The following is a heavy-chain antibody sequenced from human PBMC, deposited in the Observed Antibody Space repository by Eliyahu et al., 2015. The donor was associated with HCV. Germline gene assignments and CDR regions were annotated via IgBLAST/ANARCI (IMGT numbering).Heavy chain of an antibody. CDR1: GFTFSSYS. V-gene: IGHV3-48*04. Sequence: EVQLVESGGGLVQPGGSLXLSCAASGFTFSSYSMNWVRQAPGKGLEWVSYISSSSSTIYYADSVKGRFTISRDNAKNSLYLQMNSLRAEDTAVYYCARTKTSSGWYAVDYWGQGTLVTVSS. J-gene: IGHJ4*02. CDR3: ARTKTSSGWYAVDY. D-gene: IGHD6-19*01. CDR2: ISSSSSTI.